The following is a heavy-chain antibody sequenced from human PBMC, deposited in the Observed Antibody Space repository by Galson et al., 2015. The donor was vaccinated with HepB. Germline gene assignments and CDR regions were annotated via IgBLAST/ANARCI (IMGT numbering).Heavy chain of an antibody. V-gene: IGHV5-51*03. J-gene: IGHJ6*02. CDR3: VRRDTMIRGGHGMDV. Sequence: QSGAEVKNPGESLKLSCKASGYSFTTYWIAWVRQTPGKGLEWMGIIYLGDSDTRYSPSIRGQVTISADKATNTAVLQWSSLKASDTAMYYCVRRDTMIRGGHGMDVWGQGTTVIVSS. D-gene: IGHD3-10*01. CDR2: IYLGDSDT. CDR1: GYSFTTYW.